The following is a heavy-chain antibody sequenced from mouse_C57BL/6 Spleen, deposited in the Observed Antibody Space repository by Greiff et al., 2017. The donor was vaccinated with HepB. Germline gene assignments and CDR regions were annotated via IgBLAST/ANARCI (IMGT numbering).Heavy chain of an antibody. CDR1: GFTFSSYA. CDR2: ISDGGSYT. V-gene: IGHV5-4*03. J-gene: IGHJ3*01. D-gene: IGHD3-3*01. Sequence: EVMLVESGGGLVKPGGSLKLSCAASGFTFSSYAMSWVRQTPEKRLEWVATISDGGSYTYYPDNVKGRFTISRDNAKNNLYLQMSHLKSEDTAMYYCARGGGRGFAYWGQRTLVTVSA. CDR3: ARGGGRGFAY.